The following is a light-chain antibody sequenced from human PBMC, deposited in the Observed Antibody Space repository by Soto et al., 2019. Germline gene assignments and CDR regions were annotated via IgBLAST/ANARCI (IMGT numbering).Light chain of an antibody. J-gene: IGLJ1*01. CDR1: SSNIGSYN. CDR3: AAWDDSLNGYV. V-gene: IGLV1-44*01. Sequence: QSVLTQPPSASGTPGHRVTISCSGSSSNIGSYNVNWYQQLPGTAPRLLIYGSYLRPSGVPDRLSGSKSGTSASRAISGLQSEDEADYYCAAWDDSLNGYVFGTGTKLTVL. CDR2: GSY.